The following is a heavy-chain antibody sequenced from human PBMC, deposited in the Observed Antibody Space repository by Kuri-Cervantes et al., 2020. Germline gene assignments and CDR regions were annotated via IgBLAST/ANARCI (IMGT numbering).Heavy chain of an antibody. CDR1: GFTLSNHA. J-gene: IGHJ4*02. CDR2: ISFDGSNK. V-gene: IGHV3-30-3*01. Sequence: GESLKISCAASGFTLSNHAMNWVRQAAGKGLEWVALISFDGSNKYYVDSVKGRFTISRDNSKNTLYLQMNSLRAEDTAVYYCGGGYYDSSGYYLGVGYWGQGTLVTVSS. D-gene: IGHD3-22*01. CDR3: GGGYYDSSGYYLGVGY.